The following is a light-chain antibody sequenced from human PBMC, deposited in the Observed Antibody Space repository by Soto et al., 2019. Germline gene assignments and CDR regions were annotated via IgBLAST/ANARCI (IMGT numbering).Light chain of an antibody. CDR2: DAS. Sequence: QMTQSPSTLSASVGDRVTITCRASQSISSWLAWYQQKPGKAPKLLIYDASTLESGVPSRFSGSGSETEFTLTISRLQPDDFATYFCHSRAFGQGTLLEVK. CDR1: QSISSW. J-gene: IGKJ5*01. CDR3: HSRA. V-gene: IGKV1-5*01.